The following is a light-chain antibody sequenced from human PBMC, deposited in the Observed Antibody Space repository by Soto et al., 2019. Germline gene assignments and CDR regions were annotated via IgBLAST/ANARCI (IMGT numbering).Light chain of an antibody. V-gene: IGLV2-14*01. Sequence: QSALTQPASVSGSPGQSITISCTGTSSDVGGYNYVSWYQQHPGKALKLMIYDVSNRPSGVSNRFSGSKSGNTASLTISWLQAEDEADYYCSSYTSSSTYNYVFGTGTRSPS. CDR1: SSDVGGYNY. CDR2: DVS. CDR3: SSYTSSSTYNYV. J-gene: IGLJ1*01.